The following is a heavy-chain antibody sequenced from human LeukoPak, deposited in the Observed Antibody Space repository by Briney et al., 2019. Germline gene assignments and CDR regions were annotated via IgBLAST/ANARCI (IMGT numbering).Heavy chain of an antibody. CDR3: ASPDGYNTADFDY. Sequence: PGGSLRLSCAASGFTFSSYAMHWVRQAPGKGLEWVAVISYDGSNKYYADSVKGRFTISRDNAKNSLYLQMNSLRAEDTAVCYCASPDGYNTADFDYWGQGTLVAVSS. D-gene: IGHD5-24*01. V-gene: IGHV3-30-3*01. CDR1: GFTFSSYA. J-gene: IGHJ4*02. CDR2: ISYDGSNK.